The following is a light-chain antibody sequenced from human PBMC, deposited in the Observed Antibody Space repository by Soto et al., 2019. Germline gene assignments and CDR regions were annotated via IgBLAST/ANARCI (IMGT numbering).Light chain of an antibody. CDR2: HSS. V-gene: IGKV1-33*01. J-gene: IGKJ2*01. Sequence: DILMTQSPSSLSLSVGDRVTITCQESQDISKYLNWYQQKPGKAPRLLIYHSSNLETGVPSRFSGSGSGTHFTFTISSLQAEDIATYFCQQYDSFPRTFGQGTKLDLK. CDR3: QQYDSFPRT. CDR1: QDISKY.